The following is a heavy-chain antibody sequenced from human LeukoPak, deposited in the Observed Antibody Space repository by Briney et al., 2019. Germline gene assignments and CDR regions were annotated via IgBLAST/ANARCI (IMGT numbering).Heavy chain of an antibody. CDR1: GGTFSSYA. Sequence: SVKVSCKASGGTFSSYAISWVRQAPGQGLEWMGGIIPIFGTANYAQKFQGRVTITADESTSTAYMELSSLRSEDTAVYYCAREAGIGTWIGYCSGDNCRTRFDYWGQGTPVTVSS. CDR3: AREAGIGTWIGYCSGDNCRTRFDY. D-gene: IGHD2-15*01. J-gene: IGHJ4*02. CDR2: IIPIFGTA. V-gene: IGHV1-69*13.